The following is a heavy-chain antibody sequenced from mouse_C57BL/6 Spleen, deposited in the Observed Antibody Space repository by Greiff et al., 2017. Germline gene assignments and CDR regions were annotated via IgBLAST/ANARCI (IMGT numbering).Heavy chain of an antibody. CDR3: ARRGVYYGYFDAMDY. D-gene: IGHD2-3*01. CDR1: GYAFTNYL. Sequence: VQLQQSGAELVRPGTSVKVSCKASGYAFTNYLIEWVKQRPGQGLEWIGVINPGSGGTNYNEKFKGKATLTADKSSSTAYLQLSSLTSEYSAVYFCARRGVYYGYFDAMDYWGQGTSVTVSS. CDR2: INPGSGGT. V-gene: IGHV1-54*01. J-gene: IGHJ4*01.